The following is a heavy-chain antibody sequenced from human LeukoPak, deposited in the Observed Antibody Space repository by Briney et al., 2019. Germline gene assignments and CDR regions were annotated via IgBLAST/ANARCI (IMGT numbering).Heavy chain of an antibody. Sequence: SETLSLTCTVSGGSISSGSYYWGWIRQPPGTGLEWIGSIYYSGSTYYNPSLKSRVTISVDTSKNQFSLKLSSVTAADTAVYYCARDVNYSSGWYYFDYWGQGTLVTVSS. V-gene: IGHV4-39*07. CDR3: ARDVNYSSGWYYFDY. CDR1: GGSISSGSYY. D-gene: IGHD6-19*01. J-gene: IGHJ4*02. CDR2: IYYSGST.